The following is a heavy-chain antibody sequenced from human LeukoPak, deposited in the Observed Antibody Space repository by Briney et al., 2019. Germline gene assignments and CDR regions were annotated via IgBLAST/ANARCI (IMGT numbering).Heavy chain of an antibody. CDR2: ISGSGSST. Sequence: PGGSLRLSCAASGFTFSSYAMNWVRQAPGKGLEWVSGISGSGSSTYYADSVKGRFTISRDNSKNTLYLQMNSLRAEDTAVYYCAGGKWLFLYWGQGTLVTVSS. D-gene: IGHD3-22*01. J-gene: IGHJ4*02. V-gene: IGHV3-23*01. CDR1: GFTFSSYA. CDR3: AGGKWLFLY.